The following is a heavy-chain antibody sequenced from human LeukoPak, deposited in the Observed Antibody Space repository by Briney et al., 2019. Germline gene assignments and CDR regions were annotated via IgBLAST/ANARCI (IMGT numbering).Heavy chain of an antibody. J-gene: IGHJ4*02. D-gene: IGHD3-22*01. V-gene: IGHV4-59*08. CDR2: IYYTGST. CDR3: ASSYFYDGNRDFDY. CDR1: GGPITSYY. Sequence: TSETLSLTCNVSGGPITSYYWNWIRQPPGKGLEWIGYIYYTGSTNSNTSLKSRLTISLDTSKKQFSLKLSSVTAADTAIYYCASSYFYDGNRDFDYWGQGALVTVSS.